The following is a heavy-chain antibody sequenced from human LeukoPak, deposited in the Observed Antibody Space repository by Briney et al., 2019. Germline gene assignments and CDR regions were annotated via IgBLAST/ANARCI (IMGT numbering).Heavy chain of an antibody. CDR3: ARHDPVGYYQHGMDV. Sequence: SETLSLTCTVSGGSISGYFWSCTRQPPGQGLEFIGYIYYTGATLYNPSLKSRVTISVDTSKNQFSLKLSSVTAADTAVYYCARHDPVGYYQHGMDVWGQGTTVTVSS. CDR2: IYYTGAT. V-gene: IGHV4-59*08. J-gene: IGHJ6*02. CDR1: GGSISGYF. D-gene: IGHD2-15*01.